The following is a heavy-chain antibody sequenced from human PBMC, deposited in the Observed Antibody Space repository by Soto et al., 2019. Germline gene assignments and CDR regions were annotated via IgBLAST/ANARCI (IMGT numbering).Heavy chain of an antibody. V-gene: IGHV2-5*01. Sequence: SGATLVNPAQTLTLTCTISGFSLSTSGVGVGWIRQPPGKALEWLALIYWNDDKRYSPSLKSRLTITKDTSKNQVVLTMTNMDPVDTATYYCARRIAAAGWALASPLSWFDPWGQGTLVTVSS. CDR1: GFSLSTSGVG. CDR3: ARRIAAAGWALASPLSWFDP. J-gene: IGHJ5*02. D-gene: IGHD6-13*01. CDR2: IYWNDDK.